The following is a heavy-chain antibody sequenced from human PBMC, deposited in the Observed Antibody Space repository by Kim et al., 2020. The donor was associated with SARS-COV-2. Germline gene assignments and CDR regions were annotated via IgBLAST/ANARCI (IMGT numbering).Heavy chain of an antibody. CDR2: IRSKANSYAT. CDR3: TRGPCTKLAFWEAFD. Sequence: GGSLRLSCAASGFIFSGSAMHWVRQASGKGLEWVGRIRSKANSYATAYAASVKGGITIARAVYKTTTYLQMKSLKAKDTDAYDCTRGPCTKLAFWEAFD. CDR1: GFIFSGSA. D-gene: IGHD3-3*02. J-gene: IGHJ3*02. V-gene: IGHV3-73*01.